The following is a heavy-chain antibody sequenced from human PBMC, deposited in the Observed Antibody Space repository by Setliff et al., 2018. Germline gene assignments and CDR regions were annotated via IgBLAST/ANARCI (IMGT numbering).Heavy chain of an antibody. CDR3: ARGPPDFVVVPAAAKFDY. Sequence: KPSETLSLTCTVSGGSMIGGHYYWSWIRQLPGKGLEWIAYIYYSGNTYYNPSLKSRVTISVDTSKNQFSLKINSVTAADTAVYYCARGPPDFVVVPAAAKFDYWGQGTLVTVSS. V-gene: IGHV4-31*03. CDR1: GGSMIGGHYY. J-gene: IGHJ4*02. CDR2: IYYSGNT. D-gene: IGHD2-2*01.